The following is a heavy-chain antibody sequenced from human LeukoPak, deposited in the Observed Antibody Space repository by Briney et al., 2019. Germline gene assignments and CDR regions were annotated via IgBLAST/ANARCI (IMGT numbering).Heavy chain of an antibody. Sequence: GGSLRLSCAAAGFTFSTYGMTWVRQAPGKGLEWVSAIGGSGVSTYYADSVKGRFTISRDNSRNTLYLQMNSLRAEDTAVYYCAKDPPLWFGELSVYMDVWGKGTTVTISS. CDR1: GFTFSTYG. CDR2: IGGSGVST. V-gene: IGHV3-23*01. CDR3: AKDPPLWFGELSVYMDV. D-gene: IGHD3-10*01. J-gene: IGHJ6*03.